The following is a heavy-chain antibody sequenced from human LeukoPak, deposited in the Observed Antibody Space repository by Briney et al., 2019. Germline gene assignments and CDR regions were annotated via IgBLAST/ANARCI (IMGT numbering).Heavy chain of an antibody. J-gene: IGHJ5*02. CDR2: MNPNSGNT. CDR3: ARGAGHGDYGFDFDP. V-gene: IGHV1-8*03. Sequence: ASVRVSFKASGYTFTSYDINWVRQATGQGLEWMGWMNPNSGNTGYAQKFQGRVTITRNTSISTAYMELSSLRSEDTAVYYCARGAGHGDYGFDFDPWGQGTLVTVSS. CDR1: GYTFTSYD. D-gene: IGHD4-17*01.